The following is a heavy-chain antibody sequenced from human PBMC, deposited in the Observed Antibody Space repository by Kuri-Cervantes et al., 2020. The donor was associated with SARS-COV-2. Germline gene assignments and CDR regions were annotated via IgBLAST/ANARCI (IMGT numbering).Heavy chain of an antibody. CDR1: GYTLTELS. D-gene: IGHD2-15*01. Sequence: ASVKVSCKVSGYTLTELSMHWVRQAPGQGLEWMGIINPSGGSTSYAQKFQGRVTMTRDTSTSTVYMELSSLRSEDTAVYYCARVVVVLGSDAFDIWGQGTMVTVSS. CDR3: ARVVVVLGSDAFDI. V-gene: IGHV1-46*01. CDR2: INPSGGST. J-gene: IGHJ3*02.